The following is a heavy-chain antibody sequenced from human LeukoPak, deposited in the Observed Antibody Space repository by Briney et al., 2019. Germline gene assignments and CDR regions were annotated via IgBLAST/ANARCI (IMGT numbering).Heavy chain of an antibody. CDR3: AKRNYYFDY. Sequence: GGSLRLSCVASGFTFTNAWMSWVRRAPGKGLEWVSSISDSGGSTYYADSVKGWFTISRDNSKNTLYLQMNSLRAEDTAVYYCAKRNYYFDYWGQGTLVTVSS. D-gene: IGHD1-14*01. CDR2: ISDSGGST. V-gene: IGHV3-23*01. J-gene: IGHJ4*02. CDR1: GFTFTNAW.